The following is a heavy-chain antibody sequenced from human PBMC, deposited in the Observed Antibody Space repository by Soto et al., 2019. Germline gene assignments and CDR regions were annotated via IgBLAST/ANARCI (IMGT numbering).Heavy chain of an antibody. CDR3: AREECSSTSCYVGDNWFDP. J-gene: IGHJ5*02. D-gene: IGHD2-2*01. CDR1: GGTFSSYA. Sequence: QVQLVQSGAEVKKPGSSVKVSCKASGGTFSSYAISWVRQAPGQGLEWMGGIIPIFGTANYAQKFQGRVTITADESTSTAYMELSSLRSEDMAVYYCAREECSSTSCYVGDNWFDPWGQGTLVTVSS. CDR2: IIPIFGTA. V-gene: IGHV1-69*01.